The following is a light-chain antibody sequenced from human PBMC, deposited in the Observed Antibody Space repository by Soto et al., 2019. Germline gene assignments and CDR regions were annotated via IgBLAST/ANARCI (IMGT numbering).Light chain of an antibody. Sequence: DIVLTQSPGTLSLSPGESTTLSCRPSQSVSSRYFAWYQQKPGQAPRLLIYGASTRATGIPDRFSGSGSGTDFTLTISRLEPEDFAVYYCQQYGTSFWTFGRGTKV. J-gene: IGKJ1*01. V-gene: IGKV3-20*01. CDR2: GAS. CDR1: QSVSSRY. CDR3: QQYGTSFWT.